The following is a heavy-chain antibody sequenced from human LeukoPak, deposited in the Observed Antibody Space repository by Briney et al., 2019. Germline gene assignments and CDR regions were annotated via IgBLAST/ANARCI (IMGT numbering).Heavy chain of an antibody. D-gene: IGHD3-22*01. V-gene: IGHV4-59*01. CDR2: VYYTGST. CDR1: GGSISSYY. Sequence: PSETLSLTCTVSGGSISSYYWSWVRQPPGKGLEWIGFVYYTGSTNYSPSLKSRVTISVDTSKNQFSLKLRSVTAADTAVYYCARGHNGSSGYYYVGAFDIWGQGTMVTVSS. J-gene: IGHJ3*02. CDR3: ARGHNGSSGYYYVGAFDI.